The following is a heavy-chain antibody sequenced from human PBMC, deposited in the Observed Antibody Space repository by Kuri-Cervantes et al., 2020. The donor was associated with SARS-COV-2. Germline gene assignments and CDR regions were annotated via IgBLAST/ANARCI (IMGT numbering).Heavy chain of an antibody. V-gene: IGHV3-21*01. CDR1: GFTFSSYS. CDR3: ARGPSSSSFAGAKSRNDY. CDR2: ISSSSSYI. D-gene: IGHD6-6*01. Sequence: LSLTCAASGFTFSSYSMNWVRQAPGKGLEWVSSISSSSSYIYYADSVKGRFTISRDNSKNTLYLQMNSLRAEDTAVYYCARGPSSSSFAGAKSRNDYWGQGTLVTVSS. J-gene: IGHJ4*02.